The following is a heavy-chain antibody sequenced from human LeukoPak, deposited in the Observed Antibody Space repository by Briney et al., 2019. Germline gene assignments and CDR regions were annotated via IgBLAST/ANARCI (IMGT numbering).Heavy chain of an antibody. J-gene: IGHJ3*02. D-gene: IGHD3-22*01. CDR1: GYTFTSYY. CDR3: ARVGTRITMTVVVPTEGDHDAFDI. V-gene: IGHV1-46*01. Sequence: GASVKVSCKASGYTFTSYYMHWVRQAPGQGLEWMGIINPSGGSASYAQKFQGRVTMTRDTSTSTVHMELSSLRSEDTAVYYCARVGTRITMTVVVPTEGDHDAFDIWGQGTMVTVSS. CDR2: INPSGGSA.